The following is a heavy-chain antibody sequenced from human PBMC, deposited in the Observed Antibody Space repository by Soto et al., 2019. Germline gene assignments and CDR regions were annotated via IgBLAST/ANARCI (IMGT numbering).Heavy chain of an antibody. CDR1: GGSISSYY. CDR2: IYYSGST. Sequence: PSETLSLTCTVSGGSISSYYWSWIRQPPGKGLEWIGYIYYSGSTNYNPSLKSRVTISVDTSKNQFSLKLSSVTAADTAVYYCARDSREWNCSGGSCYPSNWFDPWGQGTLVTVSS. J-gene: IGHJ5*02. V-gene: IGHV4-59*01. D-gene: IGHD2-15*01. CDR3: ARDSREWNCSGGSCYPSNWFDP.